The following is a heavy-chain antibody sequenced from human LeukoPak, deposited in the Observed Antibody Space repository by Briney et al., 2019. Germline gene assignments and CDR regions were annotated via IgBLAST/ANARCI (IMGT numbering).Heavy chain of an antibody. Sequence: SETLSLTCTVSGGSISRGSYHWSWIRQPAGKGLEWIGRFYTSGTPIYNPSLNSRVTISLDTSKSQFSLRLSSVTAADTAVYYCARDSSGSSFKFLDLWGQGTLVTVSS. J-gene: IGHJ5*02. CDR1: GGSISRGSYH. D-gene: IGHD3-22*01. CDR2: FYTSGTP. V-gene: IGHV4-61*02. CDR3: ARDSSGSSFKFLDL.